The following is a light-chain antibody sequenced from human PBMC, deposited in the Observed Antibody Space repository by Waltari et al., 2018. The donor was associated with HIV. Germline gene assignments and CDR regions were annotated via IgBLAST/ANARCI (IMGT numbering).Light chain of an antibody. CDR2: KVS. V-gene: IGKV1-5*03. CDR1: REVRNW. J-gene: IGKJ1*01. CDR3: QQFNYYWT. Sequence: DIQMTQTPSILSASVVDRVTIPCRASREVRNWLAWYKQKPGKAPKLLIYKVSSLESGVPSRFSGSGSGTEFTLTINSLQPDDFATYYCQQFNYYWTFGQGTKVEVK.